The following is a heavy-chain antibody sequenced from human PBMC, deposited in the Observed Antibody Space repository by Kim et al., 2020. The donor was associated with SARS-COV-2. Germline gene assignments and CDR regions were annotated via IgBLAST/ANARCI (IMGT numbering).Heavy chain of an antibody. D-gene: IGHD3-10*01. CDR1: GFTFSSYG. V-gene: IGHV3-33*01. Sequence: GGSLRLSCAASGFTFSSYGMHWVRQAPGKGLEWVAVIWYDGSNKYYADSVKGRFTISRDNSKNTLYLQMNSLRAEDTAVYYCAREGYYYGSGSYYQFDYWGQGTLVTVSS. CDR3: AREGYYYGSGSYYQFDY. CDR2: IWYDGSNK. J-gene: IGHJ4*02.